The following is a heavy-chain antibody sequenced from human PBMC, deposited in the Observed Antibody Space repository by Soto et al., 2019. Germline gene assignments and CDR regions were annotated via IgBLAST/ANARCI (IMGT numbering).Heavy chain of an antibody. D-gene: IGHD3-22*01. J-gene: IGHJ6*02. V-gene: IGHV3-23*01. CDR2: ISGSGGST. CDR3: AKDYDSSGYYYYGMDV. CDR1: GFTFSSYA. Sequence: EVQLLESGGGLVQPGGSLRLSCAASGFTFSSYAMSWVRQAPGKGLEWVSAISGSGGSTYYADSVKGRFTISRDNSKNTLYLQMNSLRAEDTAVYYCAKDYDSSGYYYYGMDVWGQGTTVTVSS.